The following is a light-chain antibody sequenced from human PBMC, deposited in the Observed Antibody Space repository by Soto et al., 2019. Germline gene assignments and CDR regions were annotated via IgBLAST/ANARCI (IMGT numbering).Light chain of an antibody. CDR2: VAS. CDR3: QQFNVWPRT. J-gene: IGKJ1*01. Sequence: EIVMTLSPATLSVSPGERATLSCRASQSVGTNVAWYQQKPGQAPRLLIFVASTRATGVPARFSGIGSGTDFTLTISSLQSEDFAVYYCQQFNVWPRTFGQGTKVDIK. V-gene: IGKV3-15*01. CDR1: QSVGTN.